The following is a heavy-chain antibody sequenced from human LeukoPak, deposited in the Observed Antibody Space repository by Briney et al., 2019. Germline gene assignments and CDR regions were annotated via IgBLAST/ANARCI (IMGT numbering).Heavy chain of an antibody. CDR1: GGTFSSYA. J-gene: IGHJ6*03. D-gene: IGHD5-18*01. V-gene: IGHV1-69*13. CDR2: IIPIFGTA. Sequence: GASVKVSCKASGGTFSSYAISWVRQAPGQGLEWMGGIIPIFGTANYAQKFQGRVTITADESTSTAYMELSSLRSGDTAVYYCARGGGYSYGRHYYYYYMDVWGKGTTVTISS. CDR3: ARGGGYSYGRHYYYYYMDV.